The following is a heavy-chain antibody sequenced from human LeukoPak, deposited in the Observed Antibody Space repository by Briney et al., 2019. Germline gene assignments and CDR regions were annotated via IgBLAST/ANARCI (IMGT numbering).Heavy chain of an antibody. D-gene: IGHD6-13*01. CDR2: IYPGDSDT. Sequence: GEALQISCKGSGYGFTSYWIGWVRPMPGKGLGWMGIIYPGDSDTRYSPSFQGQVTISADKSISTAYLQWSSLKASDTAMYYCARQGSRYSSSWYEGFDYWGQGTLVTVSS. J-gene: IGHJ4*02. CDR1: GYGFTSYW. V-gene: IGHV5-51*01. CDR3: ARQGSRYSSSWYEGFDY.